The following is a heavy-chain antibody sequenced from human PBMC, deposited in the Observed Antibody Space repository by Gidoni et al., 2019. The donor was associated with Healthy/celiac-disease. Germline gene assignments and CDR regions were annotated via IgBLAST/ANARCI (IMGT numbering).Heavy chain of an antibody. J-gene: IGHJ4*02. Sequence: EVQLVESGGGLVQPGGSLRLSCAASGFTFSSYEMNWVRQAPGKGLEWVSYISSSGSTIYYADSVKGRLTITRENAKNSLYLQMNSLRAEDTAVYYCARAGYYDFWSGYAYWGQGTLVTVSS. D-gene: IGHD3-3*01. CDR1: GFTFSSYE. V-gene: IGHV3-48*03. CDR2: ISSSGSTI. CDR3: ARAGYYDFWSGYAY.